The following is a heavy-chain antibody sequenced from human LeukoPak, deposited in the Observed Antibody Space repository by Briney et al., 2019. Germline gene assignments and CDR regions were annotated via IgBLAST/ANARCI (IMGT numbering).Heavy chain of an antibody. V-gene: IGHV4-34*01. D-gene: IGHD5-18*01. CDR3: ARVGIQLWRRNYFDY. J-gene: IGHJ4*02. CDR2: INHSGST. CDR1: GGSFSGYY. Sequence: SETLSLTCAVYGGSFSGYYWSWIREPPGKGLEWIGEINHSGSTNYNPSLKSRVTISVDTSKNQFSLKLSSVTAADTAVYYCARVGIQLWRRNYFDYWGQGTLVTVSS.